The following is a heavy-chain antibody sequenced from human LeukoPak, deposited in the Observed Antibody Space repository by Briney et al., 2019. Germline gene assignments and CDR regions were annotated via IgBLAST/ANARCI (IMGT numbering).Heavy chain of an antibody. CDR3: ARHGPPGRDAFDI. D-gene: IGHD3-10*01. V-gene: IGHV4-4*09. CDR2: IYTSGST. Sequence: PSETLSLTCTVSGGSISSYYWSWIRQPPGKGLEWIGYIYTSGSTNYNPSLKSRVTISVDTSKNQFSLKLSSVTAADTAVYYCARHGPPGRDAFDIRGQGTMVTVSS. CDR1: GGSISSYY. J-gene: IGHJ3*02.